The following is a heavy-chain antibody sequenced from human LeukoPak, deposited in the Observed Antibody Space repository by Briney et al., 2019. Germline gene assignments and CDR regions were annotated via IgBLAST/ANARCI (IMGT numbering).Heavy chain of an antibody. CDR2: INTDGSST. J-gene: IGHJ6*02. CDR1: GFTFNSYW. V-gene: IGHV3-74*01. D-gene: IGHD6-19*01. Sequence: PGGSLRLSCAASGFTFNSYWMHWVRQAPGKGLVWVPRINTDGSSTTYADSVKGRFTISRDNAKNTLYLQMNSLRAEDTAVYYCARDPPIAVAGQPYYYYGMDVWGQGTTVTVSS. CDR3: ARDPPIAVAGQPYYYYGMDV.